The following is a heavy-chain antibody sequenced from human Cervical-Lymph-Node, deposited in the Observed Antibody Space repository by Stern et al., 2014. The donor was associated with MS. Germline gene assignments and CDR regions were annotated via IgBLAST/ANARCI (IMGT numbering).Heavy chain of an antibody. CDR1: GYSFTGYF. J-gene: IGHJ4*02. D-gene: IGHD4-17*01. CDR3: VRATPFAYGDLQAFDF. CDR2: INPIRGGT. V-gene: IGHV1-2*06. Sequence: VQLLESGAEVKKPVASVKVSCKTSGYSFTGYFMHWVRQAPGQGLEWMGRINPIRGGTEYAQKFQGRVTMTRDTSISTAYMELSRLRSDDTAVYFCVRATPFAYGDLQAFDFWGQGTLVTVSS.